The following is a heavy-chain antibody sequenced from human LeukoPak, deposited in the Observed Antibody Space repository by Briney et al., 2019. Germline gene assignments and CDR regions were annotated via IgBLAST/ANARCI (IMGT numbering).Heavy chain of an antibody. V-gene: IGHV3-23*01. J-gene: IGHJ4*02. CDR3: AKGGIYCSSTSCPRPFDY. CDR1: GFTFSSYA. Sequence: GGSLRLSCAASGFTFSSYAMSWVCQAPGKGLEWVSAISGSGGSTYYADSVKGRFTISRDNSKNTPYLQMNSLRAEDTAVYYCAKGGIYCSSTSCPRPFDYWGQGTLVTVSS. D-gene: IGHD2-2*01. CDR2: ISGSGGST.